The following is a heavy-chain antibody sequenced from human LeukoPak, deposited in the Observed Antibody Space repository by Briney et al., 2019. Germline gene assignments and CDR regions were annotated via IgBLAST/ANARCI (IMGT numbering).Heavy chain of an antibody. CDR1: GGSLTSSY. CDR3: ARHGAFITRGFCSSSNCYVDGLQT. V-gene: IGHV4-59*08. CDR2: FYDTVST. D-gene: IGHD2-2*01. J-gene: IGHJ3*01. Sequence: SETLSLTCTVSGGSLTSSYWSWIRQSLGKGLEWIGYFYDTVSTKYNPSIKRRVSISTDTSKNQLSLKLNSVTAADTAVYYCARHGAFITRGFCSSSNCYVDGLQTWGQGIMVSVSS.